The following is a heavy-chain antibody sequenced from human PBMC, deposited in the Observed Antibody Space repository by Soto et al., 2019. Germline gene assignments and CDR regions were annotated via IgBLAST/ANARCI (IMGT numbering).Heavy chain of an antibody. CDR1: GGSISSGDYY. CDR3: ARGPTTRITILLGAFDI. D-gene: IGHD3-3*01. Sequence: SETLSLTCTVSGGSISSGDYYWSWIRQPPGKGLEWIGYIYYSGSTYYNPSLKSRVTISVDTSKNHFSLKLSPVTAADTAVYYGARGPTTRITILLGAFDIWGQGTMVTVSS. V-gene: IGHV4-30-4*01. CDR2: IYYSGST. J-gene: IGHJ3*02.